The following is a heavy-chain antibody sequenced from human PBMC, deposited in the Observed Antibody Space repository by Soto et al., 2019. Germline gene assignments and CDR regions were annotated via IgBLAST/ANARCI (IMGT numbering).Heavy chain of an antibody. CDR2: IRSKAYGGTT. V-gene: IGHV3-49*04. CDR1: GFTFGDYA. CDR3: TRRSPLRSGQSL. J-gene: IGHJ4*02. D-gene: IGHD2-15*01. Sequence: GGSLRLSXTASGFTFGDYAMSWVRQAPGKGLEWVGFIRSKAYGGTTEYAASVKGRFTISRDDSKSIAYLQMNSLKTEDTAVYYCTRRSPLRSGQSLWGQGTLVTVSS.